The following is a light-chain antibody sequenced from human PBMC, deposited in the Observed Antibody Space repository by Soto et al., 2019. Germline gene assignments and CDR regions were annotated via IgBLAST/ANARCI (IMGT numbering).Light chain of an antibody. Sequence: AIRMTQSPSSFSASTGDRVTITCRASQGISSYLAWYQQKPGKAPKLLIYTASTLQSGVPSRFSGSGSGTDFTLSFSCLQSGDFATYYCQQYYSYPQLTFGGGTKVEIK. CDR3: QQYYSYPQLT. J-gene: IGKJ4*01. V-gene: IGKV1-8*01. CDR1: QGISSY. CDR2: TAS.